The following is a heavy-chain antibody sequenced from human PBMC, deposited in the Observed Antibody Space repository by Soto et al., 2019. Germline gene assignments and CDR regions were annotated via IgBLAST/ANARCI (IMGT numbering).Heavy chain of an antibody. V-gene: IGHV1-69*13. CDR2: IIPIFGTA. CDR3: SGSAYSSSWSQNYYFDY. J-gene: IGHJ4*02. D-gene: IGHD6-13*01. Sequence: ASVKVSCKASGGTFSSYAISWVRQAPGQGLEWMGGIIPIFGTANYAQKFQGRVTITADESTSTAYMELSSLRSEDTAVYYCSGSAYSSSWSQNYYFDYWGQGTLVTVSS. CDR1: GGTFSSYA.